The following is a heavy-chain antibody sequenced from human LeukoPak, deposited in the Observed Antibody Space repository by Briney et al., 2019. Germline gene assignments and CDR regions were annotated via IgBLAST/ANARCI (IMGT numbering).Heavy chain of an antibody. J-gene: IGHJ4*02. Sequence: GRSLRLSCAASGFTFSSYGMHWVRQAPGKGLEWVAVIWYDGSNKYYADSVKGRFTISRDNSKNTLYLQMNSLRAEDTAVYYCARNGEPQYYFDYWGQGTLVTVSS. CDR2: IWYDGSNK. CDR1: GFTFSSYG. D-gene: IGHD1-26*01. CDR3: ARNGEPQYYFDY. V-gene: IGHV3-33*01.